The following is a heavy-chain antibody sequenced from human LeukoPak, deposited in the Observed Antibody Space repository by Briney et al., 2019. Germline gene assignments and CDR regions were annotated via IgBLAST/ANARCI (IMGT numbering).Heavy chain of an antibody. CDR3: ARVGEYSNALYYYYYMDV. CDR1: GYTFTSYD. CDR2: MNPNSGNT. V-gene: IGHV1-8*01. J-gene: IGHJ6*03. D-gene: IGHD6-6*01. Sequence: ASVKVSCKASGYTFTSYDINWVRQATGQGLEWMGWMNPNSGNTGYAQKFQGRVTMTRNTSISTAYMELSSLRSGDTAVYYCARVGEYSNALYYYYYMDVWGKGTTVTVSS.